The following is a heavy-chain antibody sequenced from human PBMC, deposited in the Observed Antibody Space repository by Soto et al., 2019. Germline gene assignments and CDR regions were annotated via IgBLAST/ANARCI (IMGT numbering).Heavy chain of an antibody. CDR1: WFTFSSYA. D-gene: IGHD3-22*01. CDR3: ARGPNYYDISGFFAC. J-gene: IGHJ4*02. Sequence: GGSLRLSCAASWFTFSSYAIPWVSQAPCKGLEWVTLSSYDGNDKYYTDSVKGRFTISRDNSKKTMYLQMNSLRAEDTAVYFCARGPNYYDISGFFACWGQGTPVTVSS. V-gene: IGHV3-30-3*01. CDR2: SSYDGNDK.